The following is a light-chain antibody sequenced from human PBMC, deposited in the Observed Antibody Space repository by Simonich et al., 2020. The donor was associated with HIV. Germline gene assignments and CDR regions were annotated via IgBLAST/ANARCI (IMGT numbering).Light chain of an antibody. Sequence: QSALTQPASVSGSPGQSITISCPGTSSDVGSYNLVSWSQQHPGKAPKLIISEGTRRPSGVSNRFSGSKAGNTASLTISGLQAEDEADYYCCSYAGSSTWVFGGGTKLTVL. CDR1: SSDVGSYNL. J-gene: IGLJ3*02. CDR2: EGT. V-gene: IGLV2-23*01. CDR3: CSYAGSSTWV.